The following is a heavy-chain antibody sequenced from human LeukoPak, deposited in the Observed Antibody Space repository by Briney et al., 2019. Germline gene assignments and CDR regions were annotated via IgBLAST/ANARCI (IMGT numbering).Heavy chain of an antibody. V-gene: IGHV3-7*03. CDR1: GFTFSSYW. Sequence: GGSLRLSCAASGFTFSSYWMTWFRQAPGKGLEWVAHIKEDGSEKYYVDSVRGRFTISRDNAKNSLYLQMNSLRAEDTALYYCAKVGAAAGGYDYWGQGTLVTVSS. CDR3: AKVGAAAGGYDY. J-gene: IGHJ4*02. CDR2: IKEDGSEK. D-gene: IGHD1-26*01.